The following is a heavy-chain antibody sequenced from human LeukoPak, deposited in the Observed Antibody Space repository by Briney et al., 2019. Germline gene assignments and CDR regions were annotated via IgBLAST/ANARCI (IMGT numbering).Heavy chain of an antibody. J-gene: IGHJ3*02. CDR2: IYPGDSET. D-gene: IGHD3-16*01. CDR1: GYSFTSYW. CDR3: ARQRAVLWPSDAFDI. V-gene: IGHV5-51*01. Sequence: PGESLKISCKGSGYSFTSYWIGWVRQMPGKGLEWMGIIYPGDSETRYSPPFQGQVTFSVDKSISTAYLQWSSLKASDTAMYYCARQRAVLWPSDAFDIWGQGTMVTVSS.